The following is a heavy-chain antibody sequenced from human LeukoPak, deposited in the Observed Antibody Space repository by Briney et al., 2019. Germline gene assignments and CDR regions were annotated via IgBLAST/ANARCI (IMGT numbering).Heavy chain of an antibody. CDR2: IYYSGST. J-gene: IGHJ4*02. CDR1: GGSISSGGYS. CDR3: ARGRVYFDY. Sequence: SQTLSLTCAVSGGSISSGGYSWSWIRQPPGKGLEWIGYIYYSGSTYYNPSLKSRVTISVDTSKNQFSLKLSSATAADTAVYYCARGRVYFDYWGQGTLVTVSS. V-gene: IGHV4-30-4*07.